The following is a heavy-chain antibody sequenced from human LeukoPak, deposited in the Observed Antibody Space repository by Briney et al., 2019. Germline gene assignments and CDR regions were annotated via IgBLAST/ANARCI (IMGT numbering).Heavy chain of an antibody. D-gene: IGHD3-10*01. CDR2: ISYDGSNK. Sequence: GRSLRLSCAASGFTFSSYAMHWVRQAPGKGLEWVAVISYDGSNKYYADSVKGRFTISRDNSKNTLYLQMNSLRAEDTAVYYCARDPPYGSGSHYFDYWGQGTLVTVSS. V-gene: IGHV3-30-3*01. CDR1: GFTFSSYA. CDR3: ARDPPYGSGSHYFDY. J-gene: IGHJ4*02.